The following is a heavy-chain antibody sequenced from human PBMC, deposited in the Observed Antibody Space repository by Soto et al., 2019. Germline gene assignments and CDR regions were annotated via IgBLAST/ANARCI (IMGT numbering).Heavy chain of an antibody. V-gene: IGHV3-7*01. CDR1: GLSLNRYW. CDR2: IKEDGSQK. D-gene: IGHD6-19*01. Sequence: GGSLRLSCVASGLSLNRYWMILARQAPGKGLEWVADIKEDGSQKNYVDSVKGRFTISRDNAKNSLSLQMNSLRVEDTAMYYCGRSSSGWSRFDYWGQGILVTVSS. J-gene: IGHJ4*02. CDR3: GRSSSGWSRFDY.